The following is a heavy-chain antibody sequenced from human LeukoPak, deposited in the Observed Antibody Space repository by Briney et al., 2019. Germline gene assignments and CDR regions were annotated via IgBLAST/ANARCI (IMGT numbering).Heavy chain of an antibody. CDR2: ISAYNGNT. CDR1: GYTFTSYG. J-gene: IGHJ5*02. D-gene: IGHD2-15*01. V-gene: IGHV1-18*01. CDR3: ARAHGYCSGGSCYWFDP. Sequence: ASVKVSCKASGYTFTSYGISWVRQAPGQGLEWMGWISAYNGNTNYAQKLQGRVTITTDTSTSTAYMELRSLRSDDTAVYYCARAHGYCSGGSCYWFDPWGQGTLVTVSS.